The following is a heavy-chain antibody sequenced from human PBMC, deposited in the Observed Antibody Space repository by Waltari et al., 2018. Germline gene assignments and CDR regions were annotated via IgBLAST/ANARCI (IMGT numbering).Heavy chain of an antibody. Sequence: QVQLVQSGAEVKKPGSSVKVSCKASGGTFSSYAISWVRQAPGQGLEWIGGIIPIFGTANYAQKFQVRVTITTDESTSTAYMELSSLRSEDTAVYYCARGRFLEWSNSYYYGMDVWGQGTTVTVSS. V-gene: IGHV1-69*05. D-gene: IGHD3-3*01. CDR2: IIPIFGTA. CDR1: GGTFSSYA. CDR3: ARGRFLEWSNSYYYGMDV. J-gene: IGHJ6*02.